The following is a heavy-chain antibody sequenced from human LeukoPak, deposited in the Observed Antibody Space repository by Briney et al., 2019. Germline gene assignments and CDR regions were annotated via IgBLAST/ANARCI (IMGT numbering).Heavy chain of an antibody. CDR1: GGSFSGYY. CDR3: ARGGFKLWAYLRLDY. CDR2: INHSGST. Sequence: PSETLSLTCAVYGGSFSGYYWSWIRQPPGKGLEWVGEINHSGSTNYNPSLKSRVTISVDTSKNQFSLKLSSVTAADTAVYYCARGGFKLWAYLRLDYWGQGTLVTVSS. J-gene: IGHJ4*02. V-gene: IGHV4-34*01. D-gene: IGHD5-18*01.